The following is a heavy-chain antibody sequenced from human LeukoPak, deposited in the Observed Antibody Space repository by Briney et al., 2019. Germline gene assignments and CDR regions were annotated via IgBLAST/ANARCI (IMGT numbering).Heavy chain of an antibody. V-gene: IGHV3-30*02. D-gene: IGHD3-3*01. CDR1: GFTFSTYG. CDR2: IRNDGSNK. CDR3: ARGGYYDFWSGYWAFDY. J-gene: IGHJ4*02. Sequence: GGSLRLSCAASGFTFSTYGMHWVRQAPGKGLEWVSFIRNDGSNKYYADSVKGRFTVSRDNSKNTLYLQMNSLRVEDTAVYYCARGGYYDFWSGYWAFDYWGQGTLVTVSS.